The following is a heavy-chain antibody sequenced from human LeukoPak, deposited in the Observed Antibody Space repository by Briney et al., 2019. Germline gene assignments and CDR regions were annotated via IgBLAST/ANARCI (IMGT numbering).Heavy chain of an antibody. CDR3: ARGPSYGARCDYLDF. J-gene: IGHJ4*02. CDR2: IKKDGSEK. CDR1: GFTFSDHW. Sequence: GGSLRLSCAASGFTFSDHWMSWVRQVPGKGLEWVADIKKDGSEKNEVDSAKGRFTISRDNVKNSLYLEVNSLRAADTAVYYCARGPSYGARCDYLDFWGQGALVTVSS. V-gene: IGHV3-7*01. D-gene: IGHD4/OR15-4a*01.